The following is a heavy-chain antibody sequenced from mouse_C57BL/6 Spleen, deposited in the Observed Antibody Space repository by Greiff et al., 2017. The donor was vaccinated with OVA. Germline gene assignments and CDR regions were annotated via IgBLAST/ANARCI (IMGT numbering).Heavy chain of an antibody. V-gene: IGHV1-7*01. CDR3: ARVYVSSDYVGD. Sequence: VKVVESGAELAKPGASVKLSCKASGYTFTSYWMHWVKQRPGQGLEWIGYINPSSGYTKYNQKFKDQATLTADKSSSTAYMQLSSLTYEESAVYYSARVYVSSDYVGDWGKGTTLTVSS. D-gene: IGHD1-1*01. CDR1: GYTFTSYW. CDR2: INPSSGYT. J-gene: IGHJ2*01.